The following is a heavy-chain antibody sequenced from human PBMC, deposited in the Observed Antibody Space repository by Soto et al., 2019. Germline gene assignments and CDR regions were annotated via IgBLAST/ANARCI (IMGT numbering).Heavy chain of an antibody. Sequence: ASVKVSCKASGYTFTSYGISWVRQAPGQGLEWMGRISAYNGNTNYAQKLQGRVTMTTDTSTSTAYMELRSLRSDDTAVYYCARSRDFWGGYYTSDYWGQGTLVTVSS. V-gene: IGHV1-18*01. CDR3: ARSRDFWGGYYTSDY. D-gene: IGHD3-3*01. CDR2: ISAYNGNT. CDR1: GYTFTSYG. J-gene: IGHJ4*02.